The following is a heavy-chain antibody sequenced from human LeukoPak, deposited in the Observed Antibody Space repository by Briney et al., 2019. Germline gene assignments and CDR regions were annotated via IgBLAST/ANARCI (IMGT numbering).Heavy chain of an antibody. CDR3: AREPEGSSGYYHDAFDI. V-gene: IGHV3-48*01. CDR2: ISSSSSTI. D-gene: IGHD3-22*01. J-gene: IGHJ3*02. Sequence: PGGSLRLSCAASGFTFSSYSMNWVRQAPGRGLEWVSYISSSSSTIYYADSVKGRFTISRDNAKNSLYLQMNSLRAEDTAVYYCAREPEGSSGYYHDAFDIWGQGTMVTVSS. CDR1: GFTFSSYS.